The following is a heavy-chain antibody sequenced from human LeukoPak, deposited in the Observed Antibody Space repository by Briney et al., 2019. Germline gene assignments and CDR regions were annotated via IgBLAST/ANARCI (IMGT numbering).Heavy chain of an antibody. V-gene: IGHV4-4*07. J-gene: IGHJ6*02. Sequence: SETLSLTCTVSGGSMKTFYWSWIRQPAGKGLEWVGRIFSRGTTNYNPSLKSRVTVSLDTSKNQFSLKLSSVTAADTAVYYCARGRYDNLTGHLARLDVWRQGTTVIVSS. CDR2: IFSRGTT. D-gene: IGHD3-9*01. CDR1: GGSMKTFY. CDR3: ARGRYDNLTGHLARLDV.